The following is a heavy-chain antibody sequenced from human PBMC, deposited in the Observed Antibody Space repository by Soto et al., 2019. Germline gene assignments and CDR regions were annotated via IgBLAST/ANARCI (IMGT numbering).Heavy chain of an antibody. V-gene: IGHV4-34*01. Sequence: QVQLHQWGAGLLQPSETLSLTCAIDGGSFTGYYWSWIRQAPGEGLEWIGEINHGGATNVHPSLKSRILISMDASKNQFSVNLSSVTAADTAIYFCARGSLPLAPGTRLRYYAMDVWGQGTTVIISS. CDR3: ARGSLPLAPGTRLRYYAMDV. CDR1: GGSFTGYY. D-gene: IGHD3-10*01. J-gene: IGHJ6*02. CDR2: INHGGAT.